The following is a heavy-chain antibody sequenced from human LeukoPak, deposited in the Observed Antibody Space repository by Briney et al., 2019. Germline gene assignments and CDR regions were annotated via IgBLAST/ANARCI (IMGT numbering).Heavy chain of an antibody. CDR1: GYTLSDFA. J-gene: IGHJ3*01. CDR3: AKVFRGWELRDGFYV. Sequence: GGSLRLSCTASGYTLSDFAMNRVRQAPGKGLQWVSSISRSGGRIDYAESVKGGFTIYRDNANSTVYVQMNSLRAEDTAVYYCAKVFRGWELRDGFYVWGQGTMVTVSS. CDR2: ISRSGGRI. D-gene: IGHD1-26*01. V-gene: IGHV3-23*01.